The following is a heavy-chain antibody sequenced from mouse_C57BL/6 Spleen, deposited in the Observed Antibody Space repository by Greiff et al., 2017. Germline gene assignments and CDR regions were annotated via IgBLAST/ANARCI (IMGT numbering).Heavy chain of an antibody. Sequence: VQLQQSGPGLVAPSQSLSITCTVSGFSLTSYAISWVRQPPGKGLEWLGVIWTGGGTNYNSALKSRLSISKDNSKSQVFLKMNSLQTDDTARYYCARIDYYGSSHWYFDVWGTGTTVTVSS. CDR2: IWTGGGT. J-gene: IGHJ1*03. D-gene: IGHD1-1*01. CDR1: GFSLTSYA. CDR3: ARIDYYGSSHWYFDV. V-gene: IGHV2-9-1*01.